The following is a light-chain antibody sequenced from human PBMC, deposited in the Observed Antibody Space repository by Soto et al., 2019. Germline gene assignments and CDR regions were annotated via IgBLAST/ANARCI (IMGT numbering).Light chain of an antibody. CDR3: HSRA. V-gene: IGKV3-11*01. J-gene: IGKJ5*01. CDR2: DAS. Sequence: EIVLTQSPATLSLSPGERATLSCRASQTISSYLLWYQQKPGQAPRLLIYDASTGVTGIPARFSGSGSGTEFTLTISRLQPDDFATYFCHSRAFGQGTRLEIK. CDR1: QTISSY.